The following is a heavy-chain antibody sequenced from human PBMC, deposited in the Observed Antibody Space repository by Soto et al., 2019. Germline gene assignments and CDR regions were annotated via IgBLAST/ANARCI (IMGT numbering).Heavy chain of an antibody. CDR2: IYHSGST. CDR3: ARVPSP. Sequence: QLQLQESGSGLVKPSQTLSLTCAVSGGSISSGGYSWSWIRQPPGKGLEWIGYIYHSGSTCYNPALRGRVTMSVDRSKSQCSLKLSAVTAAETAVYYCARVPSPWGQGTLVTVSS. CDR1: GGSISSGGYS. J-gene: IGHJ5*02. V-gene: IGHV4-30-2*01.